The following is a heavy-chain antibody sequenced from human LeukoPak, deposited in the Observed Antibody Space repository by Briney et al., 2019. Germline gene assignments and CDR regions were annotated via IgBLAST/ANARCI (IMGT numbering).Heavy chain of an antibody. CDR2: ISGSGGST. V-gene: IGHV3-23*01. Sequence: GGSLRLSCAASGFTFSNAWMSWGRQAPGKGLEWVSAISGSGGSTYYADSVKGRFTISRDNSKNTLYLQTNSLRAEDTAVYYCAKAGFSGVVVPAAKELFDYWGQGTLVTVSS. CDR3: AKAGFSGVVVPAAKELFDY. CDR1: GFTFSNAW. D-gene: IGHD2-2*01. J-gene: IGHJ4*02.